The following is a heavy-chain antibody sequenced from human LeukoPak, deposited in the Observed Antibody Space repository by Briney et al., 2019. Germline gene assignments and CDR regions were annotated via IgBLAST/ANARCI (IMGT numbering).Heavy chain of an antibody. CDR3: ARGTRDSSGWVTIDY. Sequence: GGSLRLSCAASGFTFSSYAMHWVRQAPGKGLEWVAVISYDGSNKYYADSVKGRFTISRDNSKNTLYLQMNSLRAEDTAVYYCARGTRDSSGWVTIDYWGQGTLVTVSS. D-gene: IGHD6-19*01. CDR2: ISYDGSNK. CDR1: GFTFSSYA. V-gene: IGHV3-30-3*01. J-gene: IGHJ4*02.